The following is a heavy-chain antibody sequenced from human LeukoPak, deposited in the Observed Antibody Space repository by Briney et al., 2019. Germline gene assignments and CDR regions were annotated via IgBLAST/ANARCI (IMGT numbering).Heavy chain of an antibody. Sequence: GGSLRLPCAASGFTFSSYAMHWVRQAPGKGLEWVAVISYDGSNKYYADSVKGRFTISRDNSKNTLYLQMNSLRAEDTAVYYCASLSRSDVWGQGTLVTVSS. CDR1: GFTFSSYA. CDR2: ISYDGSNK. V-gene: IGHV3-30*04. CDR3: ASLSRSDV. J-gene: IGHJ4*02. D-gene: IGHD2/OR15-2a*01.